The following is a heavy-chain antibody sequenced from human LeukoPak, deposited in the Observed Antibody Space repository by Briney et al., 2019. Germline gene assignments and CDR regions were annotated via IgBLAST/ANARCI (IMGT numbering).Heavy chain of an antibody. D-gene: IGHD6-19*01. CDR3: ARVLEQWLSPFDY. Sequence: GGSLRLSCAASGFTFSDYYMSWIRQAPGKGLEWVSYISSSGSTIYYADSVKGRFTISRDNAKNSLYLQMNSLRAEDTAVYYCARVLEQWLSPFDYGGQGTLVTVSS. V-gene: IGHV3-11*01. CDR1: GFTFSDYY. J-gene: IGHJ4*02. CDR2: ISSSGSTI.